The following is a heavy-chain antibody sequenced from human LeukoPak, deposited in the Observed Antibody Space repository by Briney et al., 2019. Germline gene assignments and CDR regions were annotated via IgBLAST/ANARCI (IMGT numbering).Heavy chain of an antibody. Sequence: GGSLRLSCAASGFTFSTYWMEWVRQTPGRGLVWVSRITSDGTTTTYADSVKGRFTISRDNAKNTLYLQMNSLRVEDTAVYYCARSRRDNYYYYGMDVWGQGTTVTVSS. J-gene: IGHJ6*02. CDR3: ARSRRDNYYYYGMDV. V-gene: IGHV3-74*01. CDR2: ITSDGTTT. D-gene: IGHD5-24*01. CDR1: GFTFSTYW.